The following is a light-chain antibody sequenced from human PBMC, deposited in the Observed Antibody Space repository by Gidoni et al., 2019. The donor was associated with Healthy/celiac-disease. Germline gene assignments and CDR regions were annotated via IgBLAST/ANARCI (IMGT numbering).Light chain of an antibody. CDR3: QSYDSSLSGVV. V-gene: IGLV1-40*01. J-gene: IGLJ2*01. CDR2: GNS. Sequence: QSVLTQPPSVSGAPGQSVTISCTGSSSNIGAGYDVHWYQQLPGTAPKPLIYGNSNRPSGVPDRFSGSKSGTSASLAITGLQAEDEADYYCQSYDSSLSGVVFGGGTKLTVL. CDR1: SSNIGAGYD.